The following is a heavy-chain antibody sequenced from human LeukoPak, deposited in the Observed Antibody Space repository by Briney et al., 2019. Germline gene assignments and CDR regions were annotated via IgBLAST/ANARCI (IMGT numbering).Heavy chain of an antibody. Sequence: ASVKVSCKASGYTFTSYGISWVRQAPGQGLEWMGWISAYNGNTNYAQKLQGRATMTTDTSTSTAYMELRSLRSDDTAVYYCARESPDYYDSSGYYSGDYWGQGTLVTVSS. V-gene: IGHV1-18*01. J-gene: IGHJ4*02. CDR2: ISAYNGNT. D-gene: IGHD3-22*01. CDR3: ARESPDYYDSSGYYSGDY. CDR1: GYTFTSYG.